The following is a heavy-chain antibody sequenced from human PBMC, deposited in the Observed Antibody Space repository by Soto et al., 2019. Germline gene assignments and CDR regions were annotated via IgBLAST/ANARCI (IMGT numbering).Heavy chain of an antibody. D-gene: IGHD3-10*01. J-gene: IGHJ4*02. Sequence: EVQLVESGGGLVQPGRSLRLSCAASGFTFDDYAMHWVRQAPGKGLEWVSGISWNSGSIGYADSVKGRFTISRDNAKNSLYLQMNSLRAEDTALYSCARSPYYYGSGSSLGYFDYWGQGTLVTVSS. CDR3: ARSPYYYGSGSSLGYFDY. CDR2: ISWNSGSI. V-gene: IGHV3-9*01. CDR1: GFTFDDYA.